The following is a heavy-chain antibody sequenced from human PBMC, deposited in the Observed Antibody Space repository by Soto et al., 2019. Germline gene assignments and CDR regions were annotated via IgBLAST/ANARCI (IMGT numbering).Heavy chain of an antibody. CDR3: ARILLGTTFDY. D-gene: IGHD3-16*01. CDR1: CYTFTSYG. J-gene: IGHJ4*02. CDR2: ISAYNGNT. V-gene: IGHV1-18*01. Sequence: GASVKVSCKASCYTFTSYGISWVPQAPGQGLEWMGWISAYNGNTNYAQKLQGRVTMTTDTSTSTAYMELRSLRSDDTAVYYCARILLGTTFDYWGQGTLVTVSS.